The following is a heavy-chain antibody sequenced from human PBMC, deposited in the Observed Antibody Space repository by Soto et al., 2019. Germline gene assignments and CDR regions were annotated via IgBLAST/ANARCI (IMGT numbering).Heavy chain of an antibody. CDR2: ISSSSSYI. Sequence: EVQLVESGGGLVKPGGSLRLSCAASGFTFSSYSMNWVRQAPGKGLAWVSSISSSSSYIYYADSVKGRFTISRDNAKNSRYLQMNSLRAEDTAVYYCARAGGLSSSTRWDAYYYYGMDVWGQGTTVTVSS. J-gene: IGHJ6*02. CDR3: ARAGGLSSSTRWDAYYYYGMDV. V-gene: IGHV3-21*01. D-gene: IGHD2-2*01. CDR1: GFTFSSYS.